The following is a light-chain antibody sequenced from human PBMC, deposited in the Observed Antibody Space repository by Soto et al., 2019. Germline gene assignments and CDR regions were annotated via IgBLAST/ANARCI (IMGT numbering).Light chain of an antibody. V-gene: IGKV3-20*01. J-gene: IGKJ3*01. CDR2: GAS. CDR3: QQYGGSPFT. CDR1: QSVSGSY. Sequence: EIVLTQSPGTLSLSPGEIATLSCRASQSVSGSYLAWYQQKPGQAPRLLIYGASSRATGIPDRFSGSGSGTDFTLTISRLEPEDFSVYYCQQYGGSPFTLGPVTKVDIK.